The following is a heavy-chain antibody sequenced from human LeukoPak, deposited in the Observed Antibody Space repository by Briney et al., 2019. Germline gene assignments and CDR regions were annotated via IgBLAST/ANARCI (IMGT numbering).Heavy chain of an antibody. V-gene: IGHV3-7*01. CDR2: IKQDGSEK. CDR3: ARPLGTRNSSGWRHAFDI. CDR1: GFTFSSYW. J-gene: IGHJ3*02. Sequence: GGSLRLSCAASGFTFSSYWMSWVRQAPGKGLEWVANIKQDGSEKYYVDSVKGRFTISRDNAKNSLCLQMNSLRAEDTAAYYCARPLGTRNSSGWRHAFDIWGQGTMVTVSS. D-gene: IGHD6-19*01.